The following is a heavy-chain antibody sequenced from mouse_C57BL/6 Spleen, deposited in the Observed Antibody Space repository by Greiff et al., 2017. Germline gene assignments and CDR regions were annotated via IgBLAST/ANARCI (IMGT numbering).Heavy chain of an antibody. D-gene: IGHD1-1*01. J-gene: IGHJ4*01. Sequence: VQLQQSGAELVMPGASVKLSCKASGYTFTSYWMHWVKQRPGQGLEWIGEIDPSDSYTNYNQKFKGKSTLTVDKSSSTAYMQRSSLTSKDSAVYYCARYGYFSMDYWGEGTSVTVSS. V-gene: IGHV1-69*01. CDR2: IDPSDSYT. CDR3: ARYGYFSMDY. CDR1: GYTFTSYW.